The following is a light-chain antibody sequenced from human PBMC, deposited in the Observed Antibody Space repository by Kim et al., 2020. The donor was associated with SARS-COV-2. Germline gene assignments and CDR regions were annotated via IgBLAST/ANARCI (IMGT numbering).Light chain of an antibody. V-gene: IGKV3-20*01. CDR2: GAS. J-gene: IGKJ2*01. CDR3: QQYGSSPYT. CDR1: QSVSSSY. Sequence: LSPGEKATLSCRASQSVSSSYLAWYQQKPGQAPRLLIYGASSRATGIPDRFSGSGSGTDFTLTISRLEPEDFAVYYCQQYGSSPYTFGQGTKLEI.